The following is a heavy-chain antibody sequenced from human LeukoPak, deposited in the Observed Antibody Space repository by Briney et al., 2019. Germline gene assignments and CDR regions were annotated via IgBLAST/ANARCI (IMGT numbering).Heavy chain of an antibody. D-gene: IGHD6-13*01. Sequence: SETLSLTCTVSGGSISSYYWSWIRQPPGKGLEWIGYIYYSGSTNYNPSLKSRVTISVDTSKNQFSLKLSSVTAADTAVYYCARKGYSSSWYVVTWFDYWGQGTLVTVSS. V-gene: IGHV4-59*12. CDR3: ARKGYSSSWYVVTWFDY. CDR2: IYYSGST. CDR1: GGSISSYY. J-gene: IGHJ4*02.